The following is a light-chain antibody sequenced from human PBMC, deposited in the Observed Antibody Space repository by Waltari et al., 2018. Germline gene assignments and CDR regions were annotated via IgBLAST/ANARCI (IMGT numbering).Light chain of an antibody. J-gene: IGKJ1*01. CDR3: QQYDNWLGT. Sequence: IVMTQSPATLSVFPGARATLPCRASQSIRSNLAWYQHKPGQAPRLHIYGASTRATGIPARFSGSGSGTEFTLTISSLQSEDFAVYFCQQYDNWLGTFGQGTKVEIK. CDR1: QSIRSN. V-gene: IGKV3-15*01. CDR2: GAS.